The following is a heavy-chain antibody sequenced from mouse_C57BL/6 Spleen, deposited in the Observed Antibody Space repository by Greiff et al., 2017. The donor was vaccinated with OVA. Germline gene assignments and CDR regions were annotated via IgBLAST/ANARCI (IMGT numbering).Heavy chain of an antibody. CDR3: ARYYGSSYDFDY. CDR2: IYPSDSET. J-gene: IGHJ2*01. D-gene: IGHD1-1*01. V-gene: IGHV1-61*01. CDR1: GYTFTSYW. Sequence: VQLQQSGAELVRPGSSVKLSCKASGYTFTSYWMDWVKQRPGQGLEWIGNIYPSDSETHYNQKFKDKATLTVDKSSSTAYMQLSSLTSEDSAVYYCARYYGSSYDFDYWGQGTTLTVSS.